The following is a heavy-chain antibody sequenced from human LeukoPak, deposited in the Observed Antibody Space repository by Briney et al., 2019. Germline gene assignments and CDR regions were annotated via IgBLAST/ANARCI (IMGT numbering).Heavy chain of an antibody. Sequence: SETLCLTCTVSGGSISSCYWSWIRQPPGKALEWIGYIYYSESTNYNPSLKSRVTISVDTSKNQFSLKLSSVTAADTAVYYCARVIHPLHYDFWSGYYHNWFDPWGQGTLVSVSS. J-gene: IGHJ5*02. CDR3: ARVIHPLHYDFWSGYYHNWFDP. CDR2: IYYSEST. V-gene: IGHV4-59*01. CDR1: GGSISSCY. D-gene: IGHD3-3*01.